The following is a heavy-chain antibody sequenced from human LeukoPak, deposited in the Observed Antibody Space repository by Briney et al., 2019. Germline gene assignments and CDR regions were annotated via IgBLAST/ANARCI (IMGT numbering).Heavy chain of an antibody. V-gene: IGHV1-2*02. CDR1: GYTFTGCY. D-gene: IGHD3-3*01. Sequence: ASVKVSFKASGYTFTGCYMHWVRQAPGQGLEWMGWINPNSGGTNYAQKFQGRVTMTRDTSISTAYMELSRLRSDDTAVYYCARDMVFGVVIGYYFDYWGQGTLVTVSS. CDR3: ARDMVFGVVIGYYFDY. J-gene: IGHJ4*02. CDR2: INPNSGGT.